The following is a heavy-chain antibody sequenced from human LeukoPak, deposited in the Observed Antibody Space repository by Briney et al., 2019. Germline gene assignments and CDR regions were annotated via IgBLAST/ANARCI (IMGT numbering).Heavy chain of an antibody. D-gene: IGHD2-8*02. Sequence: PGGSLRLSCAAPGFTFSSYAMSWVRQAPGKGLEWVSAISGSGGSTYYADSVRGRFTISRDNSKSTLSLQMNSLRAEDTAIYYCATYRQVLLPFESWGQGTLVTVSS. CDR1: GFTFSSYA. CDR3: ATYRQVLLPFES. J-gene: IGHJ4*02. V-gene: IGHV3-23*01. CDR2: ISGSGGST.